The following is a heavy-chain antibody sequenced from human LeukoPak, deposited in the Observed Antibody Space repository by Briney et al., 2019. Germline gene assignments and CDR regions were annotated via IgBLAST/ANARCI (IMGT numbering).Heavy chain of an antibody. V-gene: IGHV4-39*01. D-gene: IGHD3-16*02. Sequence: SETLSLTCTVSGGSISSSSYYWGWIRQPPGKGREWIGSIYYSGSTYYNPSLKSRVTISVDTSKNQFSLKLSSVTAADTAVYYCASLPEGYYDYVWGSYRSYYFDYWGQGTLVTVSS. J-gene: IGHJ4*02. CDR3: ASLPEGYYDYVWGSYRSYYFDY. CDR1: GGSISSSSYY. CDR2: IYYSGST.